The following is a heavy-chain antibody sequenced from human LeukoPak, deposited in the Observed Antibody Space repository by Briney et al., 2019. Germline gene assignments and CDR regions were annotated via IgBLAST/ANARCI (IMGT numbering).Heavy chain of an antibody. CDR3: ARDYGDYDYFDY. CDR2: VLYDGETK. Sequence: GRSLRLSCAASGFTFSTYTLHWVRQAPGKGLEWVAVVLYDGETKYYADSVKGRFTISRDNSGNTLSLQMNSLRPDDTAVYYCARDYGDYDYFDYWGQGTLVTVSS. CDR1: GFTFSTYT. V-gene: IGHV3-30*04. D-gene: IGHD4-17*01. J-gene: IGHJ4*02.